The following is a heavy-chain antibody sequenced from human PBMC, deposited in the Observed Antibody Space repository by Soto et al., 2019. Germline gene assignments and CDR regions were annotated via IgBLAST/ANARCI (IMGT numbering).Heavy chain of an antibody. J-gene: IGHJ6*02. CDR2: IYYSGST. D-gene: IGHD3-10*01. Sequence: QVQLQESGPGLVKSSQTLSLTCTVSGGSISSDGNYWSWIRQHPGKGLEWIGYIYYSGSTYYNPSSERRVTISVDSSKNQFSLKLNSVTAADTAVYYCARARMVRGIIYYYGMDVWGQGTTVTVSS. V-gene: IGHV4-31*03. CDR3: ARARMVRGIIYYYGMDV. CDR1: GGSISSDGNY.